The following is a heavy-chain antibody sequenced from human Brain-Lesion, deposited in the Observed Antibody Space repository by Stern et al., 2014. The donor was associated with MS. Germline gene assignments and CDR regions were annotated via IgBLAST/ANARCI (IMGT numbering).Heavy chain of an antibody. CDR3: AGEEDIRYCSGGSCTGNWFDP. J-gene: IGHJ5*02. D-gene: IGHD2-15*01. CDR2: LYYSGNT. CDR1: GGSVSSTSYA. Sequence: QLQESGPGLVKPSETLSLTCTVAGGSVSSTSYAWAWIRQPPGKGLEWIGTLYYSGNTYYSPSLKSRLTISLDPPKNQFSLQLSSVTAADTAVYYCAGEEDIRYCSGGSCTGNWFDPWGQGTLVTVSS. V-gene: IGHV4-39*01.